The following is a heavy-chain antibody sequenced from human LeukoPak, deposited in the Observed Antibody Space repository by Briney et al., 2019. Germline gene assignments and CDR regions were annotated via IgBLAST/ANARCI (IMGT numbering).Heavy chain of an antibody. CDR2: ISSNGGTT. CDR3: VKDHGAYYYASGSNFDY. CDR1: GFTFSSYA. D-gene: IGHD3-10*01. J-gene: IGHJ4*02. V-gene: IGHV3-64D*06. Sequence: GGSVRLSCSASGFTFSSYAMHWVRQAPGKGLEYVSAISSNGGTTYYADSVKGRFTISRDNSKNTLFLQMSSLRAEDTAVYYCVKDHGAYYYASGSNFDYWAREPWSPSPQ.